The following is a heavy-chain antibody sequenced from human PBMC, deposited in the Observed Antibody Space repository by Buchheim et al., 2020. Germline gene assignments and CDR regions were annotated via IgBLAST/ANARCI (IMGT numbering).Heavy chain of an antibody. J-gene: IGHJ4*02. D-gene: IGHD6-13*01. CDR3: AREGAAAGIEEDFDY. V-gene: IGHV3-30*04. CDR2: ISYDGSNK. Sequence: QVQLVESGGGVVQPGRSLRLSCAASGFTFSSYAMHWVRQAPGKGLEWVAVISYDGSNKYYADSVKGRFTTSRDNSKNTLYLQMNSLRAEDTAVYYCAREGAAAGIEEDFDYWGQGTL. CDR1: GFTFSSYA.